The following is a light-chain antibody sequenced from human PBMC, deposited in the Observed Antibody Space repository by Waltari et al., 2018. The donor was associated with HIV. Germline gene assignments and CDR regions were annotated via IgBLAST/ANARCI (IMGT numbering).Light chain of an antibody. Sequence: DIQLTQSPSSMAASVGDRVTVTCRASLFIRSNLPWYQHKPGKAPKLLIYSASTLQSGVPSRFSGSQSGTDFTLTISSLQPEDFATYYCQQLNTYPLTFGGGTKVKIK. CDR1: LFIRSN. CDR2: SAS. V-gene: IGKV1-9*01. CDR3: QQLNTYPLT. J-gene: IGKJ4*01.